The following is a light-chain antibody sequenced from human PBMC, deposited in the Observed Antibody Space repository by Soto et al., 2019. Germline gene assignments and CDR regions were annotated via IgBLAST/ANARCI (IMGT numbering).Light chain of an antibody. V-gene: IGKV1-5*03. CDR3: QQRSNWPSIT. J-gene: IGKJ5*01. CDR1: QNINSW. Sequence: DIQMTQSPSTLSASLGDRFTITGRGSQNINSWLAWYQQKPGKAPNLLIYKASSLENGVPSRFSGSGSGTEFTLTISSLQPEDFAVYYCQQRSNWPSITFGQGTRLEIK. CDR2: KAS.